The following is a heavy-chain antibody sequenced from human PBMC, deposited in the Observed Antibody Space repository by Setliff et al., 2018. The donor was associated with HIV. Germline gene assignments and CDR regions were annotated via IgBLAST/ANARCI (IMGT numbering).Heavy chain of an antibody. D-gene: IGHD3-9*01. CDR2: IYYSGST. CDR3: ARGAPYYDILTGYYSYYYYYMDV. V-gene: IGHV4-59*01. Sequence: GLEWIGYIYYSGSTNYNPSLKSRVTISVDTSKNQFSLKLGSVTAADTAVYYCARGAPYYDILTGYYSYYYYYMDVWGKGTTVTVSS. J-gene: IGHJ6*03.